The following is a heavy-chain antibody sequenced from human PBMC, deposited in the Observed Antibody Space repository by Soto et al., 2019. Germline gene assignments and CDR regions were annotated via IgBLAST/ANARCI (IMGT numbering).Heavy chain of an antibody. D-gene: IGHD1-26*01. Sequence: EVQLVESGGGLVKPGGSLRLSCAASGFTFSTYSMNWVRQAPGKGLEWVSSINGRSNYIYYADSVKGRFTISRDNAKNSLYLQMNSLSAEDTAVYYCASEDGIVGATSAFDYWGQGTLVTVSS. V-gene: IGHV3-21*01. CDR3: ASEDGIVGATSAFDY. CDR2: INGRSNYI. CDR1: GFTFSTYS. J-gene: IGHJ4*02.